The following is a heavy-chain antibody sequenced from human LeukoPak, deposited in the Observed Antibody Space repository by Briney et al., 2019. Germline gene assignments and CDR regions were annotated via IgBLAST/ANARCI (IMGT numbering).Heavy chain of an antibody. CDR2: IYYSGST. CDR1: GGSISSSSYY. Sequence: SETLSLTCTVSGGSISSSSYYWGWIRQPPGKGLEWIGSIYYSGSTNYNPSLKSRVTISVDTSKNQFSLKLSSVTAADTAVYYCARGRGFCYGSGSRPIPFDYWGQGTLVTVSS. D-gene: IGHD3-10*01. J-gene: IGHJ4*02. CDR3: ARGRGFCYGSGSRPIPFDY. V-gene: IGHV4-39*07.